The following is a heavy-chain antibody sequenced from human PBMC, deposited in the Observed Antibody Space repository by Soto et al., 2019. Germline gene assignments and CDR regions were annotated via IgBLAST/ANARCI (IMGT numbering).Heavy chain of an antibody. CDR1: GGSVYDFY. J-gene: IGHJ5*01. D-gene: IGHD3-9*01. Sequence: QVHLQESGPGRVKPSETLSLTCSVSGGSVYDFYWNWLRQSPGKGLEWIGYIYNTGTTNYNPSLRRRATISIDTSKNQFSLHLSSVTAADTAMYFCARGHGIYVRFDSWGQGALVSVSS. CDR3: ARGHGIYVRFDS. CDR2: IYNTGTT. V-gene: IGHV4-59*02.